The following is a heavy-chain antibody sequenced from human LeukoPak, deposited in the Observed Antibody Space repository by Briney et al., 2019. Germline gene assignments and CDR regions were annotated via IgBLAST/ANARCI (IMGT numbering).Heavy chain of an antibody. Sequence: GRSLRLSCAPSGFTVSSNYMSWVCQAPGKGLEWVSVIYTGGSTHYAESVKGQFTISRDNSTNTVYLQMNSLRAEDTAVYYCARWVRGYYFDYWGQGTLVTVSS. CDR2: IYTGGST. CDR1: GFTVSSNY. J-gene: IGHJ4*02. V-gene: IGHV3-53*01. CDR3: ARWVRGYYFDY.